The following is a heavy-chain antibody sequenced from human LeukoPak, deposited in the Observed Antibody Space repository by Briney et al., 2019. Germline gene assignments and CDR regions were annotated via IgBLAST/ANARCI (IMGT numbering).Heavy chain of an antibody. CDR1: GGSFSGYY. Sequence: SETLSLTCAVYGGSFSGYYWSWIRQPPGKGLEWIGEINHSGSTNYNPSLKSRVTISVDTSKNQFSLKLSSVTAADTAVYYCARGASFRYCSSTSCYGGGGWFDPWGQGTLVTVSS. CDR2: INHSGST. J-gene: IGHJ5*02. V-gene: IGHV4-34*01. CDR3: ARGASFRYCSSTSCYGGGGWFDP. D-gene: IGHD2-2*01.